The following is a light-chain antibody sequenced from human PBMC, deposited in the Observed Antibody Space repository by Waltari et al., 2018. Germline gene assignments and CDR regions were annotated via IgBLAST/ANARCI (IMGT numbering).Light chain of an antibody. CDR1: QSISNF. CDR2: AAS. V-gene: IGKV1-39*01. Sequence: DIQMTQSPSSLSASVGDRVTITCRASQSISNFLNWCQQKPGKAPKLLIYAASSLQGGVPSRFSGSGSGTDFTLTITSLQPDDFGTYFCQQSYTTPLTFGGGTKVEIK. CDR3: QQSYTTPLT. J-gene: IGKJ4*01.